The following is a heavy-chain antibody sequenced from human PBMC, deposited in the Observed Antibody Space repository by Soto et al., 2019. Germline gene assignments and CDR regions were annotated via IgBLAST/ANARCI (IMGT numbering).Heavy chain of an antibody. D-gene: IGHD3-10*01. V-gene: IGHV1-69*13. CDR3: AREITMVRGVIEPYYYYGMYV. CDR2: IIPIFGTA. J-gene: IGHJ6*02. Sequence: SVKVSCKASGGTFSSYAISWVRQAPGQGLEWMGGIIPIFGTANYAQKFQGRVTITADESTSTAYMELSSLRSEDTAVYYCAREITMVRGVIEPYYYYGMYVWGQGTTVTVSS. CDR1: GGTFSSYA.